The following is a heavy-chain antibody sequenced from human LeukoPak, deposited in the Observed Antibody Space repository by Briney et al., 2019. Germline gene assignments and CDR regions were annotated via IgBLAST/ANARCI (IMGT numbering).Heavy chain of an antibody. J-gene: IGHJ4*02. V-gene: IGHV4-59*01. D-gene: IGHD6-13*01. CDR3: ARSGGYSRSWSL. CDR1: GGSISTYY. CDR2: ISNSGIT. Sequence: SETLSLTCTASGGSISTYYWNWIRQPPGKGLEWIGYISNSGITTYNPSLKSRVTISVDSSKSQFSLKVNYVTAADTAVYYCARSGGYSRSWSLWGQATLVTVSS.